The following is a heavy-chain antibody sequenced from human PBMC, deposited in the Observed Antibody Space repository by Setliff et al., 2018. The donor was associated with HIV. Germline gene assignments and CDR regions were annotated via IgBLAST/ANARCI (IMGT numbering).Heavy chain of an antibody. CDR2: INAGNGDT. J-gene: IGHJ4*02. V-gene: IGHV1-3*01. D-gene: IGHD2-21*01. CDR3: ARGDFDF. Sequence: ASVKVSCKTSGFTFSNYAIHWVRQAPGQGLEWMGWINAGNGDTRYSPKFQGRVTFTRDPSASTVYMEMSSLRSEDTAMFYCARGDFDFWGQGTLVTVSS. CDR1: GFTFSNYA.